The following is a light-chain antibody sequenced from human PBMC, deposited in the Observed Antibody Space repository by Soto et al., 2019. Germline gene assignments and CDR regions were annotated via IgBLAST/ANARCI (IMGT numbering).Light chain of an antibody. V-gene: IGLV2-14*01. J-gene: IGLJ1*01. CDR3: SSYTSSSTYV. CDR2: EVS. CDR1: SSDGGGYNY. Sequence: FVLTQPASVSGSPGQSITISCTGTSSDGGGYNYVSWYQQHPGKAPKLMIYEVSNRPSGVSNRFSGSKSGNTASLTISGLQAEDEADYYGSSYTSSSTYVCGTGTKVTVL.